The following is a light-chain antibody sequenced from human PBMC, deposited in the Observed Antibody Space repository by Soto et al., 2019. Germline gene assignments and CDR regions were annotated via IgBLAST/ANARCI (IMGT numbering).Light chain of an antibody. J-gene: IGLJ2*01. CDR1: SSDVGGYNY. V-gene: IGLV2-8*01. Sequence: QSALTQPPSASGSPGQSVTISCTGTSSDVGGYNYVSWYQQHPGKAPKLMIYEVNKRHSGVPDRFSGSKSGNTASLTVSGLQAEDEADYYCSSDAGSNSVIFGGGTKLTVL. CDR2: EVN. CDR3: SSDAGSNSVI.